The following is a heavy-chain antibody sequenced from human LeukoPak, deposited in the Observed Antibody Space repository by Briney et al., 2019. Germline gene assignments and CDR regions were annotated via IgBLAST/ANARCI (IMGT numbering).Heavy chain of an antibody. V-gene: IGHV4-59*01. D-gene: IGHD4-23*01. CDR3: ARDYGGNPGAFDV. J-gene: IGHJ3*01. Sequence: SETLSLTCTVSGGSISSYYWSWIRQPPGKGLEWIGYIYYSGSTNYNPSLKSRVTISVDTSKNQFSLKLSSVTAADTAVYYCARDYGGNPGAFDVWGQGTMVTVSS. CDR1: GGSISSYY. CDR2: IYYSGST.